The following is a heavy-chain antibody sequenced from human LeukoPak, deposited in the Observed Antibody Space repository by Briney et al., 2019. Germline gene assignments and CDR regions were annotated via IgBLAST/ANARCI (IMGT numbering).Heavy chain of an antibody. J-gene: IGHJ3*02. V-gene: IGHV3-30*03. D-gene: IGHD2-21*01. CDR2: ISYDGSNK. CDR3: ARDQFVVDAFDI. Sequence: PGGSLRLSCAASGFTFSSYGMHWVRQAPGKGLEWVAVISYDGSNKYYADSVKGRFTISRDNSKNTLYLQMNSLRAEDTAVYYCARDQFVVDAFDIWGQGTMVTVSS. CDR1: GFTFSSYG.